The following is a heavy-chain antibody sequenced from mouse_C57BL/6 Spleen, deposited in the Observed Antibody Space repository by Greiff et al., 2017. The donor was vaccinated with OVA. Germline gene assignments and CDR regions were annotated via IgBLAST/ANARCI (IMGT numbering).Heavy chain of an antibody. CDR1: GYAFSSSW. D-gene: IGHD1-1*01. J-gene: IGHJ3*01. CDR2: IYPGDGDT. V-gene: IGHV1-82*01. CDR3: AREGYGSSYPFAY. Sequence: QVQLQQSGPELVKPGASVKISCKASGYAFSSSWMNWVKQRPGKGLEWIGRIYPGDGDTNYNGKFKGKATLTADKSSSTAYMQLSSLTSEDSAVYFCAREGYGSSYPFAYWGQGTLVTVSA.